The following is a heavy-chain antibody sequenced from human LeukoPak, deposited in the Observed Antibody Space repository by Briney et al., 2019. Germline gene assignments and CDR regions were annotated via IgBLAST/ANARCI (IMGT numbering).Heavy chain of an antibody. CDR3: ARGPIYSGSYWPIEFDY. D-gene: IGHD1-26*01. CDR1: GGSFSGYY. J-gene: IGHJ4*02. CDR2: INHSGST. Sequence: PSETLSLTCAVYGGSFSGYYWSWIRQPPGKGLEWIGEINHSGSTNYNPSLKSRATISVDTSKNQFSLKLSSVTAADTAVHYCARGPIYSGSYWPIEFDYWGQGTLVTVSS. V-gene: IGHV4-34*01.